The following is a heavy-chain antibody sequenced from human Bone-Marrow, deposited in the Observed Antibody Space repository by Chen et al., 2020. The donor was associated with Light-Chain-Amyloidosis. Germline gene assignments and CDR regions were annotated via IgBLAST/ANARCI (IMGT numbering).Heavy chain of an antibody. D-gene: IGHD5-18*01. CDR1: GVSITTGDYY. Sequence: QVQLQESGPGLVRPSQTLSLTCAVSGVSITTGDYYWSWIRQPPGKGLEWIGYIFYTGRTYYHPSLKSRLTISLDTSKNQFSLKVTSVTAADTAMYYCDTIRLSGIGAFDIWGQGTVLTVSS. CDR3: DTIRLSGIGAFDI. J-gene: IGHJ3*02. CDR2: IFYTGRT. V-gene: IGHV4-30-4*01.